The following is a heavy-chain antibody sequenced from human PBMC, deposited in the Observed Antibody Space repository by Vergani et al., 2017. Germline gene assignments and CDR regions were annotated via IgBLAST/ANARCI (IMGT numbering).Heavy chain of an antibody. CDR1: GFTFSSYS. J-gene: IGHJ6*02. D-gene: IGHD3-22*01. CDR2: ISSSSSYI. V-gene: IGHV3-21*01. CDR3: ARSGRDSSGYTTRYYYYGMDV. Sequence: EVQLVESGGGLVKPGGSLRLSCAASGFTFSSYSMNWVRQAPGKGLEWVSSISSSSSYIYYADSVKGRFTISRDNAKNSLYLQMNSLRAEDTAVYYCARSGRDSSGYTTRYYYYGMDVWGQGTTVTVSS.